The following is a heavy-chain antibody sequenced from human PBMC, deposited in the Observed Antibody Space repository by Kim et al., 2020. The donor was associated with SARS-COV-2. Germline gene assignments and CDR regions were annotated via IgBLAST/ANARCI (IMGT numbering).Heavy chain of an antibody. CDR2: ISAYNGNT. CDR1: GYTFTSYG. J-gene: IGHJ4*02. Sequence: ASVKVSCKASGYTFTSYGISWVRQAPGQGLEWMGWISAYNGNTNYAQKLQGRVTMTTDTSTSTAYMELRSLRSDDTAVYYCARSRYSSGWYEGFDYWGQGTLVTVSS. V-gene: IGHV1-18*01. D-gene: IGHD6-19*01. CDR3: ARSRYSSGWYEGFDY.